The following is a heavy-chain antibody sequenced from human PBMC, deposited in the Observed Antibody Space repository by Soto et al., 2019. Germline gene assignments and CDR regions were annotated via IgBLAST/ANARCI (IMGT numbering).Heavy chain of an antibody. Sequence: EVQLVESGGGLVQPGGSLTLSCAASGFTFSDNWMSWVRQAPGKGLEWVANIKRDGRGEYYIDSVKGRFTISRDNAQNSLFLRMNSLRADDTAMYYCAKGGVSYAECESWGQGTLVTVSS. CDR3: AKGGVSYAECES. J-gene: IGHJ5*02. D-gene: IGHD2-8*01. CDR1: GFTFSDNW. V-gene: IGHV3-7*01. CDR2: IKRDGRGE.